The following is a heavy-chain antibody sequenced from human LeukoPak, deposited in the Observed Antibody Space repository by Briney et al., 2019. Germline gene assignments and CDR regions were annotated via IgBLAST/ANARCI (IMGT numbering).Heavy chain of an antibody. D-gene: IGHD3-22*01. CDR3: ARSIDSGYFSPDY. Sequence: GGSLRLSCAASGSTFSDYYMSWIRQAPGKGLEWVSYISSSGSTIYYADSVKGRFTISRDNAKNSLYLQMNSLRAEDTAVYYCARSIDSGYFSPDYWGQGTLVTVSS. V-gene: IGHV3-11*04. CDR1: GSTFSDYY. CDR2: ISSSGSTI. J-gene: IGHJ4*02.